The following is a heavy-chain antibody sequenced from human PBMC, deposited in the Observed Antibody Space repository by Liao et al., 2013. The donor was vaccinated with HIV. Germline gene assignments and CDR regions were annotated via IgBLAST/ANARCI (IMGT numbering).Heavy chain of an antibody. J-gene: IGHJ3*02. Sequence: QLQLQESGPGLVKPSETLSLTCTVSGGSISSSSYYWGWIRQPPGKGLEWIGNIYYSGSTYYNPSLKSRVTISIDTSKNQFSLKLSSVTAADTAVYYCAGEVDEGAFDMWGQGTRVTVSS. D-gene: IGHD1-26*01. CDR1: GGSISSSSYY. V-gene: IGHV4-39*07. CDR2: IYYSGST. CDR3: AGEVDEGAFDM.